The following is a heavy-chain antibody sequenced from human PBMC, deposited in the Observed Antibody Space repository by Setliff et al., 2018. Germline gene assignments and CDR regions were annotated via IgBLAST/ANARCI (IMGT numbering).Heavy chain of an antibody. CDR1: GYSISNDYF. CDR3: AKHRSYFDY. V-gene: IGHV4-38-2*02. Sequence: SETLSPTCTVSGYSISNDYFWGWIRQPPGKGLEWIGSIYHSGGTSYYPSLKSRVTISVDTSKNQFSLNLSSVTAADTAVYYCAKHRSYFDYWGQGTLVTVST. CDR2: IYHSGGT. J-gene: IGHJ4*02.